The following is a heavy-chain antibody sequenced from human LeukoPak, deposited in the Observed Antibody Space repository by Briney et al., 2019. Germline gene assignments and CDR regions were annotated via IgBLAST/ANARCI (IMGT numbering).Heavy chain of an antibody. V-gene: IGHV3-33*01. Sequence: AGSLRLSCAASGFTFSSYGMHWVRQAPGKGLEWVAVIWYDGSNKYYGDSVKGRFTISRDNSKKTLYLQMNSMRVEDTAVYYCARGDGYNDAEYLQHWGQGTLV. CDR1: GFTFSSYG. CDR2: IWYDGSNK. J-gene: IGHJ1*01. D-gene: IGHD5-24*01. CDR3: ARGDGYNDAEYLQH.